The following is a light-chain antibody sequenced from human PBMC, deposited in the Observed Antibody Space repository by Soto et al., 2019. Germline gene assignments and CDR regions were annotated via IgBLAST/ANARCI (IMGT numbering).Light chain of an antibody. CDR2: GAS. CDR1: QSISIN. Sequence: ENVLTQSPGTLSVSPGDRVTLSCRASQSISINLAWYQHKPGQAPRLLIHGASTRATGVPARISGSGSGTEFTLTISSLQSEDFAVYYCQQFRNWPWTFGQGTKVDIK. V-gene: IGKV3D-15*01. J-gene: IGKJ1*01. CDR3: QQFRNWPWT.